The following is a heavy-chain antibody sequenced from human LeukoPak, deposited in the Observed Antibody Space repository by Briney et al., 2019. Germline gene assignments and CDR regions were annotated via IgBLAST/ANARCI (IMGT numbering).Heavy chain of an antibody. J-gene: IGHJ5*02. D-gene: IGHD3-22*01. CDR2: ISYDGSNK. V-gene: IGHV3-30-3*01. CDR3: ARAFTYYDSINWFDP. CDR1: GFTFSSYA. Sequence: GRSLRLSCAASGFTFSSYAMHWVRQAPGKGLEWVAVISYDGSNKYYADSVKGRFTISRDNSKNTLYLQMNSLRAEDTAVYYCARAFTYYDSINWFDPWGQGTLVTVSS.